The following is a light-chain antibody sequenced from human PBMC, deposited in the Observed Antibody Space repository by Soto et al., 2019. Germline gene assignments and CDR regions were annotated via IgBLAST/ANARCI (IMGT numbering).Light chain of an antibody. Sequence: AIQMTQSPSSLSASVGDRVTITCRASQGIRTDLGWYQQKPGKAPKLLIYAASSLESGVPSRFSGSGSGTDFTLTISSLQPEDFATYYCLQDFNYPSTFGQGTKVEIK. CDR3: LQDFNYPST. V-gene: IGKV1-6*01. J-gene: IGKJ1*01. CDR2: AAS. CDR1: QGIRTD.